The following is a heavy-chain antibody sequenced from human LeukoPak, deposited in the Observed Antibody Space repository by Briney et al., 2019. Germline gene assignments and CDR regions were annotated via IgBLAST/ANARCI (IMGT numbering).Heavy chain of an antibody. D-gene: IGHD6-6*01. CDR2: ISPHNGNR. V-gene: IGHV1-18*01. Sequence: ASVKVSCKASGYTFTKYGITWVRQAPGQGLEWMGWISPHNGNRNYAQKLQDRVTMTTDTSTSTAYMELRSLRSDDTAVYYCARGRGVYASSSTTFDYWGQGTLVTVSS. CDR1: GYTFTKYG. J-gene: IGHJ4*02. CDR3: ARGRGVYASSSTTFDY.